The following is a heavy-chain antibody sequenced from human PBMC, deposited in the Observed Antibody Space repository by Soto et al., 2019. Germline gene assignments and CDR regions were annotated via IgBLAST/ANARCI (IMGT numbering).Heavy chain of an antibody. V-gene: IGHV1-3*05. CDR2: NNAGNGNT. CDR3: AAGGGYTYGRGMDV. J-gene: IGHJ6*02. Sequence: QVQLVQSGAEEKKPGASVKVSCKASGYTFTSYAMHWVRQAPGQRLEWMGWNNAGNGNTKYSQKFQGRVTFTRDTSASTAYMELSSLRSEDTAVYYCAAGGGYTYGRGMDVWGQGTTVTVSS. CDR1: GYTFTSYA. D-gene: IGHD5-18*01.